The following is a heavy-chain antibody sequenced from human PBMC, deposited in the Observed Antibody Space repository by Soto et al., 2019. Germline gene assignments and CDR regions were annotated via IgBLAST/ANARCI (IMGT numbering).Heavy chain of an antibody. CDR2: IYHSGST. Sequence: SETLSLTCAVSGGSISSGGYSWSWIRQPPGKGLEWIGYIYHSGSTYYDPSLKSRVTISVDRSKNQFSLKLSSVTAADTAVYYCARGSVTGVLDYWGQGTLVTVSS. D-gene: IGHD7-27*01. CDR3: ARGSVTGVLDY. CDR1: GGSISSGGYS. V-gene: IGHV4-30-2*01. J-gene: IGHJ4*02.